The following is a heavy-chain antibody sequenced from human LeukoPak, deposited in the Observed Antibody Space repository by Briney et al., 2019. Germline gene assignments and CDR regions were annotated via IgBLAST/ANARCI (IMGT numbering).Heavy chain of an antibody. CDR2: IYPGDSDT. CDR1: WYSLTSYW. J-gene: IGHJ4*02. V-gene: IGHV5-51*01. D-gene: IGHD3-3*01. Sequence: GESLKISCKDSWYSLTSYWIGWVRQMPGKGLEWMGLIYPGDSDTRYRPSFQGQVTISADKSISTAYLQWSSLKASDTAMYYCARSMYRFLEWSYYFDYWGQGTLVTVSS. CDR3: ARSMYRFLEWSYYFDY.